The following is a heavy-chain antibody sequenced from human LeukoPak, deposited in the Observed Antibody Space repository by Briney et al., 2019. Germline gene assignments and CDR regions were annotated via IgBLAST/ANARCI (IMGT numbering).Heavy chain of an antibody. CDR1: GGSASTGGYF. V-gene: IGHV4-30-2*05. CDR3: ARDRCSSTSCHFDY. CDR2: ISHSGIT. J-gene: IGHJ4*02. Sequence: TSSETLSLTCAVSGGSASTGGYFWNWIRQPPGKGLEWIGSISHSGITYYSPSLTSRVTMSLDTSKNQFSLKLSSVTAADTAVYYCARDRCSSTSCHFDYWGQGTLVTVSS. D-gene: IGHD2-2*01.